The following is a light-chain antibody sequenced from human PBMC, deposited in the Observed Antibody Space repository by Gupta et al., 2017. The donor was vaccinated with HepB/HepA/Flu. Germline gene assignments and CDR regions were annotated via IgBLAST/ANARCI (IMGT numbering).Light chain of an antibody. CDR2: EGS. J-gene: IGKJ2*04. CDR1: QSLLHSYGKTY. V-gene: IGKV2-29*03. Sequence: DIVMTQTPLSLSVTPGQPASISCKSSQSLLHSYGKTYLYWYLQKPGQSPQLLIYEGSSRDYGVPDRFSGRGSGTDFTLKISRVEAEDVGVYYCRQFIHPMCSFGQGTKLEIK. CDR3: RQFIHPMCS.